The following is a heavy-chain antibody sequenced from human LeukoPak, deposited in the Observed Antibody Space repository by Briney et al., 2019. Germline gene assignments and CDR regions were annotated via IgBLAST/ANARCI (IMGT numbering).Heavy chain of an antibody. CDR2: IIPIFGTA. J-gene: IGHJ4*02. D-gene: IGHD6-6*01. CDR3: ARGRAYSSSSDY. V-gene: IGHV1-69*13. CDR1: GGTFRSYA. Sequence: ASVKVSCKASGGTFRSYAISWVRQAPGQGLEWMGGIIPIFGTANYAQKFQGRVTITADESTSTAYMELSSLRSEDTAVYYCARGRAYSSSSDYWGQGTLVTVSS.